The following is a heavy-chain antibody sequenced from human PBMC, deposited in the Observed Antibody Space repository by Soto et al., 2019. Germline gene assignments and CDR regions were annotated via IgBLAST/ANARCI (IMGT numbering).Heavy chain of an antibody. CDR2: IYYSGST. J-gene: IGHJ4*02. CDR1: GGSINNYY. V-gene: IGHV4-59*01. Sequence: SETLSLTCTVSGGSINNYYWSWIRQPPGKGLEWIGYIYYSGSTNYNPSLKSRVTISVDTSKNQFSLKLSSATAADTAVYYCARGGTFRTFDYWGQGTLVTVSS. D-gene: IGHD3-16*01. CDR3: ARGGTFRTFDY.